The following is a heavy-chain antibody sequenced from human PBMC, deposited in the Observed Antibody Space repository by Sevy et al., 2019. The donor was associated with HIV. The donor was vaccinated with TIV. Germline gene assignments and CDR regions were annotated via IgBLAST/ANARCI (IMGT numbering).Heavy chain of an antibody. J-gene: IGHJ4*02. CDR3: AKDRWGSGDFRGYFDH. D-gene: IGHD4-17*01. CDR2: ISFGGSSK. V-gene: IGHV3-30*18. Sequence: GGSLRLSCAASGFTFSSYAMHWVRQAPGKGLEWVALISFGGSSKEYTDSLKGRFTISRDNSKITLYLQMNSLRAEDLGVYYCAKDRWGSGDFRGYFDHWGQGTLVTVSS. CDR1: GFTFSSYA.